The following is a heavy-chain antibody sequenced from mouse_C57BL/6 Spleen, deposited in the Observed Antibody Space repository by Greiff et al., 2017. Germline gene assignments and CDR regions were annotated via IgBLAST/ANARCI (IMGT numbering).Heavy chain of an antibody. Sequence: VKLVESGPGLVAPSQSLSITCTASGFSLTSYGVDWVRQPPGKGLEWLGVIWGGGGTNYNSALMSSLGISKDNSKSQVLLKMNSRQTDDAAMYYCAKHRTGGSFCAMDYWGQGTSVTVSS. V-gene: IGHV2-9*01. D-gene: IGHD4-1*01. CDR2: IWGGGGT. CDR3: AKHRTGGSFCAMDY. J-gene: IGHJ4*01. CDR1: GFSLTSYG.